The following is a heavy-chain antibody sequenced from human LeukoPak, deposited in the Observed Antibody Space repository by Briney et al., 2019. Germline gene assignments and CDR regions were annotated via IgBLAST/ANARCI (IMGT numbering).Heavy chain of an antibody. J-gene: IGHJ3*01. V-gene: IGHV5-51*01. Sequence: GESLKISCKGCGYSFTSYWIGWVRQMPGKGLEWMGIIYPGDSDTRYSPSFQGQVTISADKSISTAYLQWSSLKASDTAMYYCARDGRYLSSRGFDAFDVWGQGAMVTVSS. CDR1: GYSFTSYW. CDR2: IYPGDSDT. D-gene: IGHD6-19*01. CDR3: ARDGRYLSSRGFDAFDV.